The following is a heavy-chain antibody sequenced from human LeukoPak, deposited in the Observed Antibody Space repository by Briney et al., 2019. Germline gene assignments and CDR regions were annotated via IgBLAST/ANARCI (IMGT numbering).Heavy chain of an antibody. CDR2: ISGSGSTI. V-gene: IGHV3-48*03. J-gene: IGHJ4*02. CDR1: GFTFSSYE. D-gene: IGHD4-17*01. Sequence: GGSLSLSCAASGFTFSSYEMNWVRQAPGKGLEWVSYISGSGSTIYYADSVKGRFTISRDNAKNSLYLQMNSLRAEDTAVYYCARDRTTVTIKKFDYWGQGTLVTVSS. CDR3: ARDRTTVTIKKFDY.